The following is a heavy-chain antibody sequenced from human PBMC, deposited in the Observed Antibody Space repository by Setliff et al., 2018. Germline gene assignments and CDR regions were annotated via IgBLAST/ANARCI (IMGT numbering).Heavy chain of an antibody. V-gene: IGHV4-39*01. Sequence: SETLSLTRAVSGGAIDNRYYWGWIRQPPGKGLDWIGNINYSGSSYYNPSLKSRVTISVDTSKKYFFLNLTSVTAADTAVYYCARHLSYSGETMDVWGKGTTVTVSS. D-gene: IGHD5-12*01. CDR1: GGAIDNRYY. CDR2: INYSGSS. J-gene: IGHJ6*03. CDR3: ARHLSYSGETMDV.